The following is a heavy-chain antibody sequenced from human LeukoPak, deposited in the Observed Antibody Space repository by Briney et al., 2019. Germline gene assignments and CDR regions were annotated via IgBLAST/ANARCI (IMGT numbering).Heavy chain of an antibody. CDR1: GFTFSSYS. D-gene: IGHD3-16*01. Sequence: GGSLRLSCAASGFTFSSYSMNWVRQAPGKGLEWVSSISTSSSYIYYADSVKGRFTISRDNAKNSLYLQMNSLRAEDTAVYYCARDGGTDWYDPWGQGTLVTVFS. CDR3: ARDGGTDWYDP. CDR2: ISTSSSYI. J-gene: IGHJ5*02. V-gene: IGHV3-21*01.